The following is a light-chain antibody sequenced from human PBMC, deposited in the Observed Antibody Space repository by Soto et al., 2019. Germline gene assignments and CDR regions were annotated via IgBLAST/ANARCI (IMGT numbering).Light chain of an antibody. CDR2: AAS. J-gene: IGKJ3*01. V-gene: IGKV1-27*01. CDR3: QKYNSAPFT. Sequence: DIQVTQSPSSLFASVGDRGTITFRARLGISNYLAWYQQKPGKVPNLLIYAASTVQSGVPSRFSGSGSGTDFTLTISSLQPEDVATYYCQKYNSAPFTFGPGTKVDLK. CDR1: LGISNY.